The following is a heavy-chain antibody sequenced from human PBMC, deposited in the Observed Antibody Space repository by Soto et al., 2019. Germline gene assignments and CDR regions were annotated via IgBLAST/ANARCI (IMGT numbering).Heavy chain of an antibody. J-gene: IGHJ6*02. CDR1: GYIFVNYG. Sequence: QVQLEQSGDEVKKPGASVKVSCKASGYIFVNYGIAWVRQAPGQGLEWLGWISPYTGNTYYATKVQGRLTLTTDTSTSPASMALGSLTAADTAVYSWARVGLYGRRTPQDVWGPGTTVTVSS. CDR2: ISPYTGNT. CDR3: ARVGLYGRRTPQDV. D-gene: IGHD4-17*01. V-gene: IGHV1-18*01.